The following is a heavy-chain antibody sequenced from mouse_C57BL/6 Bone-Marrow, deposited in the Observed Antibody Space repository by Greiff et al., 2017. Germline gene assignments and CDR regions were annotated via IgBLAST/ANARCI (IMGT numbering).Heavy chain of an antibody. CDR2: ISSGGSYT. J-gene: IGHJ3*01. V-gene: IGHV5-6*01. CDR1: GFTFSSYG. CDR3: ARQGGVTTFAY. D-gene: IGHD2-2*01. Sequence: EVKLVESGGDLVKPGGSLKLSCAASGFTFSSYGMSWVRQTPDKRLEWVATISSGGSYTYYPDSVKGRFTISRDNAKNTLYLQMSSLKSEDTAMYYCARQGGVTTFAYWGQETLVTVSA.